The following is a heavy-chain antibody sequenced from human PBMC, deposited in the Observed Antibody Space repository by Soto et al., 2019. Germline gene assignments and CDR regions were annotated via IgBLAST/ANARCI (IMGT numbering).Heavy chain of an antibody. V-gene: IGHV3-23*01. CDR2: LSRTGGDT. J-gene: IGHJ4*02. CDR3: ATSYSLDY. Sequence: EAQLLESGGGLVQPGGSLRLSCAAAGFIFKYYDMSWVRQTPEKGLEWVSSLSRTGGDTFYADSVKGRFTISRDNSKNTLFLDMESLRAEDSAMYYCATSYSLDYWGQGTLVTVSS. D-gene: IGHD2-21*01. CDR1: GFIFKYYD.